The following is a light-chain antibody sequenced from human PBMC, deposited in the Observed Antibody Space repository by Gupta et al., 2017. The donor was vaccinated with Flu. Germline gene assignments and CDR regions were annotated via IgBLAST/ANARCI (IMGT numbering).Light chain of an antibody. V-gene: IGKV3-11*01. Sequence: EIVLTQSPATLSLSPGERATLSCRASQSVSSYLAWYQQKPGQTPRLLIYDASNRATGIPGRFSGSGSGTDFTLTISSLEPEDFAVYYCQQRSNWPTFGQGTQVEIK. CDR3: QQRSNWPT. CDR2: DAS. J-gene: IGKJ1*01. CDR1: QSVSSY.